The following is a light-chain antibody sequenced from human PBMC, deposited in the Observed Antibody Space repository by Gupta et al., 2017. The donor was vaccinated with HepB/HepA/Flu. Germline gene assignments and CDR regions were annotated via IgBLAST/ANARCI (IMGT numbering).Light chain of an antibody. V-gene: IGLV2-14*03. CDR2: DVS. Sequence: QSALTQPASVSGSPGQSITISCTGTNSDYVSWYRQYPGKAPQLLISDVSNRPSGVSHRFSGSKSGTTDSLPISGIQAEDEADYYCNSCKSPTTRVLFGGGTRLTVL. CDR3: NSCKSPTTRVL. J-gene: IGLJ2*01. CDR1: NSDY.